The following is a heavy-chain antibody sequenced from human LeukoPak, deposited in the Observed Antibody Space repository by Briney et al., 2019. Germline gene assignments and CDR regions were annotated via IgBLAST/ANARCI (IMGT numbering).Heavy chain of an antibody. Sequence: SLTTRPLSVGWIRQPPGKALEWRAVIYWDNDKRYNPSLQTRLTVTTATSKNQVVLIMTNMDPVDTATYYCAHRRSGYDWNHGDFDYWGLGTLVTVSS. CDR3: AHRRSGYDWNHGDFDY. CDR2: IYWDNDK. V-gene: IGHV2-5*02. D-gene: IGHD1-20*01. J-gene: IGHJ4*02. CDR1: SLTTRPLS.